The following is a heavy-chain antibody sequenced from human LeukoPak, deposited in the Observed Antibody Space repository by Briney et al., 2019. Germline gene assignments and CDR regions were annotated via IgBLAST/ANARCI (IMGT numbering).Heavy chain of an antibody. CDR3: AKDKYNFWSGSNYYYMDV. CDR1: AITFSTYA. CDR2: ISGGAGST. V-gene: IGHV3-23*01. D-gene: IGHD3-3*01. Sequence: GGSLRLSCAAPAITFSTYAMSWVRQAPGKGLECVSVISGGAGSTYYADSVKGRFTISRDNSKNTLYLQMNSLRAEDTAVYYCAKDKYNFWSGSNYYYMDVWGKGTTVTVSS. J-gene: IGHJ6*03.